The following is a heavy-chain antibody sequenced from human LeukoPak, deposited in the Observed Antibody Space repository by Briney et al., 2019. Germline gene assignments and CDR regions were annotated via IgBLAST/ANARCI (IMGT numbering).Heavy chain of an antibody. Sequence: PGGSLRLSCAASGFTFDDYAMHWVRQAPGKGLEWVSGISWNSGSIGYADSVKGRFTISRDNAKNSLYLQMNSLRAEDTAVYYCAKRWGITGTTYFDLWGRGTLVTVSS. J-gene: IGHJ2*01. CDR2: ISWNSGSI. CDR3: AKRWGITGTTYFDL. CDR1: GFTFDDYA. D-gene: IGHD1-20*01. V-gene: IGHV3-9*01.